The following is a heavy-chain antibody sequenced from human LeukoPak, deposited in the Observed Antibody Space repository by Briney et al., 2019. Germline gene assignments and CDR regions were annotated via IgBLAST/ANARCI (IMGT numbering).Heavy chain of an antibody. CDR3: ARDTDYGDTYYFDC. Sequence: TGGSLRLSCAASGFTFSSYGMHWVRQAPGKGLEWVAVIWYDGSNKYYADSVKGRFTISRDNSKNTLYLQMNSLRAEDTAVYYCARDTDYGDTYYFDCWGQGTLVTVSS. V-gene: IGHV3-33*01. J-gene: IGHJ4*02. CDR2: IWYDGSNK. CDR1: GFTFSSYG. D-gene: IGHD4-17*01.